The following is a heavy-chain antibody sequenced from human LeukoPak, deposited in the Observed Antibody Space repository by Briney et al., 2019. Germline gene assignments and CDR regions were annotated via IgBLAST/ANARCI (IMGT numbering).Heavy chain of an antibody. D-gene: IGHD6-6*01. CDR1: GGSISSSYY. CDR3: ARAVTSSSGAFDI. J-gene: IGHJ3*02. CDR2: IYYSGST. V-gene: IGHV4-39*07. Sequence: SETLSLTCTVSGGSISSSYYWGWIRQPPGKGLEWIGSIYYSGSTYYNPSLKSRVTISVDTSKNQFSLKLSSVTAADTAVYYCARAVTSSSGAFDIWGQGTVVTVSS.